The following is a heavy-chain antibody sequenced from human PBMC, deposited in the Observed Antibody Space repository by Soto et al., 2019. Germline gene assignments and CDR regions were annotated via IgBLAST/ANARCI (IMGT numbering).Heavy chain of an antibody. D-gene: IGHD2-2*01. Sequence: GGSLRLSCAASGFTFSSHWMSWVRQAPGKGLEWVANIKQDGSEKYYVDSVKGRFTISRDNAKNSLYLQMNSLRAEDTAVYYCATLPYCSSTSCYPEFDYWGQGTLVTVSS. J-gene: IGHJ4*02. V-gene: IGHV3-7*03. CDR1: GFTFSSHW. CDR3: ATLPYCSSTSCYPEFDY. CDR2: IKQDGSEK.